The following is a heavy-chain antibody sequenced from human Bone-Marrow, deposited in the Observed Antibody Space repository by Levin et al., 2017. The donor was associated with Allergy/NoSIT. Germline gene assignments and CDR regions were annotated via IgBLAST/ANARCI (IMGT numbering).Heavy chain of an antibody. V-gene: IGHV3-11*01. J-gene: IGHJ4*02. CDR3: ARAGLYNWNDLPIFDY. Sequence: PGGSLRLSCAASGFTFSDYYMSWIRQAPGKGLEWVSYISSSGSTIYYADSVKGRFTISRDNAKNSLYLQMNSLRAEDTAVYYCARAGLYNWNDLPIFDYWGQGTLVTVSS. CDR2: ISSSGSTI. CDR1: GFTFSDYY. D-gene: IGHD1-20*01.